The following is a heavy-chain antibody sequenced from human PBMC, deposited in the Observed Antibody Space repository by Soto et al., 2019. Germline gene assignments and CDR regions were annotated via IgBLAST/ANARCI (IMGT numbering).Heavy chain of an antibody. D-gene: IGHD1-1*01. CDR1: GGSLSGYY. CDR2: INHSGST. J-gene: IGHJ6*02. V-gene: IGHV4-34*01. CDR3: ARDLSNWNCGYYYVMDV. Sequence: PWENPALTCAVYGGSLSGYYWSWIRQPPGKGLEWIGEINHSGSTNYNPSLKSRVTISVDTSKNQFSLKLSSVTAADTAGDYCARDLSNWNCGYYYVMDVWAQRCTVTFSS.